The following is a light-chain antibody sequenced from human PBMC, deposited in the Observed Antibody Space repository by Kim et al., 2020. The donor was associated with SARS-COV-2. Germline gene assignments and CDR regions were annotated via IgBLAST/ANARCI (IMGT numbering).Light chain of an antibody. CDR3: LLYMGGGIWV. J-gene: IGLJ3*02. CDR1: SGSVSISNF. V-gene: IGLV8-61*01. Sequence: QTVVTQEPSFSVSPGGTVTLTCGLSSGSVSISNFPSWYQQTPGQAPRALLYTTNTRSSGVPARFSGSILGNRAALTITGAQADDESDYFCLLYMGGGIWVFGGGTQLTVL. CDR2: TTN.